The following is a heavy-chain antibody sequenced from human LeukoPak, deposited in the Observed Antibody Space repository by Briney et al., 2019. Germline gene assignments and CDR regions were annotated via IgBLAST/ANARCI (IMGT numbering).Heavy chain of an antibody. D-gene: IGHD4-17*01. V-gene: IGHV3-30-3*01. J-gene: IGHJ6*02. CDR3: ARDQWGVTTITGMDV. Sequence: PGGSLRLSCAASGFTFSSHAIHWVRQAPDRGLEWVADISHDATKKYYADSVRGRFTISRDNSKNTLYLQMNSLTAEDTAVYYCARDQWGVTTITGMDVWGQGTTVTVSS. CDR2: ISHDATKK. CDR1: GFTFSSHA.